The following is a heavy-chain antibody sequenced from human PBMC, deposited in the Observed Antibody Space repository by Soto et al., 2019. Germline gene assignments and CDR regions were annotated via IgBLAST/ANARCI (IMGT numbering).Heavy chain of an antibody. CDR1: GGTFSSYA. CDR3: ARGRQLTGTTPHVQYYFDY. D-gene: IGHD1-20*01. Sequence: SVKVSCKASGGTFSSYAISWVRQAPGQGLEWMGGIIPIFGTANYAQKFQGRVTITADESTSTAYMELSSLRSEDTAVYYCARGRQLTGTTPHVQYYFDYWGQGTLVTVSS. J-gene: IGHJ4*02. V-gene: IGHV1-69*13. CDR2: IIPIFGTA.